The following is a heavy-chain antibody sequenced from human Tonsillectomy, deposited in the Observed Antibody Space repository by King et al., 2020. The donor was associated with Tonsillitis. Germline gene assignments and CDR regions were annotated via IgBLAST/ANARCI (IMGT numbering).Heavy chain of an antibody. D-gene: IGHD2-15*01. Sequence: QLVQSGAEVKKPGSSVRVYCQTSGYTFTSYYMHWVRQAPGQGLEWMGIINPSGCGTSYAQQFQGRVTMTWDRATTTVYMDLSSLSTEETAVYYCARHGPPYCSGGSCYSHFDYWGQGTLVTVSS. CDR3: ARHGPPYCSGGSCYSHFDY. J-gene: IGHJ4*02. CDR1: GYTFTSYY. CDR2: INPSGCGT. V-gene: IGHV1-46*01.